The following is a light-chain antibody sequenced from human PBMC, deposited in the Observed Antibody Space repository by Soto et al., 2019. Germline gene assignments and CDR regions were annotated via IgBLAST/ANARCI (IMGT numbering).Light chain of an antibody. CDR1: QGISRD. CDR3: QQYNSYSKT. V-gene: IGKV1-13*02. CDR2: NAS. J-gene: IGKJ3*01. Sequence: AIQMTQSPSSVSASVGDRITITCRASQGISRDLAWYQDKPGKAPKLLIYNASSLQSGVPSRFSGSGSGTEFTLTISSLQPDDFATYYCQQYNSYSKTFGPGTKVDIK.